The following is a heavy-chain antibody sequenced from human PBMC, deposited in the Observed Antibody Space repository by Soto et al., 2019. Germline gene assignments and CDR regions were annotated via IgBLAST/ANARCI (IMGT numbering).Heavy chain of an antibody. J-gene: IGHJ4*02. CDR3: AEDRGGSGWPEFGC. CDR1: GFTFSSYI. Sequence: PGGSLRLSCTASGFTFSSYIMNWVRQAPGKGLEWISTITADGGGTFYADSVKGRFTISRDNSKNTLYLQMDNLRAEDTALYYCAEDRGGSGWPEFGCWGQGTQVTVSS. CDR2: ITADGGGT. D-gene: IGHD6-19*01. V-gene: IGHV3-23*01.